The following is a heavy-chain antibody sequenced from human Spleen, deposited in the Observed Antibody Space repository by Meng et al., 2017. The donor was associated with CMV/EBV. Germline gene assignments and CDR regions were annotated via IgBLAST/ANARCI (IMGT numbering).Heavy chain of an antibody. Sequence: AASGFTFNNYAMSWVRQAPGKGLEWVSSISGSGGSTYYADSVKGRFAISRDKATNTLYLQMYSLRAEDTAVYYCARAIHSYYGMDVWGQGTTVTVSS. J-gene: IGHJ6*02. CDR1: GFTFNNYA. CDR2: ISGSGGST. CDR3: ARAIHSYYGMDV. V-gene: IGHV3-23*01.